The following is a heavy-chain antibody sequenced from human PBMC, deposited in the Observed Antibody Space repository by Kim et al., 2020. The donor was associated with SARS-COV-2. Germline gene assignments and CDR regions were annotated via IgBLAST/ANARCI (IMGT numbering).Heavy chain of an antibody. CDR1: GFTVNNFA. Sequence: GGSLRLSCGASGFTVNNFAMSWVRQAPGKGLEWVSTDTGGGGRTFYADSVKGRFTISRDNSKNTVFLQMNSVRAEDTAVYYCAKVRPLGSCWCVFEDWGQGTLVTASS. CDR2: DTGGGGRT. CDR3: AKVRPLGSCWCVFED. J-gene: IGHJ4*02. D-gene: IGHD6-19*01. V-gene: IGHV3-23*01.